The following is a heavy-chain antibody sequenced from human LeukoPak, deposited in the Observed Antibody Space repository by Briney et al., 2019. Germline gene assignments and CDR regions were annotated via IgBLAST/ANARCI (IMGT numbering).Heavy chain of an antibody. Sequence: SVKVSCKASGGTFSSYAISWVRQAPGQGLEWMGGIIPIFGTANYAQKFQGRVTITTDESTSTAYMELSSLRSEDTAVYYCASLGRYSYYMDVWGKGTTVTVSS. CDR3: ASLGRYSYYMDV. J-gene: IGHJ6*03. V-gene: IGHV1-69*05. CDR2: IIPIFGTA. CDR1: GGTFSSYA. D-gene: IGHD3-16*01.